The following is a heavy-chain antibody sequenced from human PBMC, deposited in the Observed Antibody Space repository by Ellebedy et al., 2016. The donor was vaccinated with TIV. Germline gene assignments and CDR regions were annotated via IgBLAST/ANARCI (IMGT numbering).Heavy chain of an antibody. CDR1: GGTFSSYA. CDR3: ARETPYYSREGPEIDY. J-gene: IGHJ4*02. CDR2: IIPIFGTA. Sequence: AASVKVSCKASGGTFSSYAISWVRQAPGQGLEWMGGIIPIFGTANYAQKFQGRVTITADESTSTAYMELSSLRSEDTAVYYCARETPYYSREGPEIDYWGQGTLVTVSS. D-gene: IGHD4-11*01. V-gene: IGHV1-69*13.